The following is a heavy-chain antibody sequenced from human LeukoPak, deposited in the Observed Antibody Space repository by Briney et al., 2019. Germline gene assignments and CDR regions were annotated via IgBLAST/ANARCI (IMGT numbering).Heavy chain of an antibody. V-gene: IGHV3-23*01. D-gene: IGHD1-26*01. CDR2: ISGSGGRT. CDR1: GFTFRRYA. Sequence: GGSLRLSCAACGFTFRRYAMRWVREARGKGVEGGSAISGSGGRTYYADCVKGGFTISRDNSNTTLYLQMNSLRAGDTAVYYCARDGVGATDYWGQGTLVTVSS. J-gene: IGHJ4*02. CDR3: ARDGVGATDY.